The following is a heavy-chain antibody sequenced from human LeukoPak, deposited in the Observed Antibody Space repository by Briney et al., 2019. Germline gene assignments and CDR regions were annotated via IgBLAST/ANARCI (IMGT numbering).Heavy chain of an antibody. Sequence: ASVKVSCKASGYIFTGYYMHWVRQAPGQGLEWMGWINPNSGGTNFAQKFQGRVTMTRDPSISTAYMELSRLRSDDTAVYYCARSRRSSSSHAFDIWGQGTMVTVSS. D-gene: IGHD6-6*01. V-gene: IGHV1-2*02. CDR1: GYIFTGYY. CDR2: INPNSGGT. CDR3: ARSRRSSSSHAFDI. J-gene: IGHJ3*02.